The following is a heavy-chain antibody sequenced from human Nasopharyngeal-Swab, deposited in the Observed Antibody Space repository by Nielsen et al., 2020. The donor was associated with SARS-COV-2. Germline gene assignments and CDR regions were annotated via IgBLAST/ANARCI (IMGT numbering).Heavy chain of an antibody. Sequence: SLNISFAAPGFFFSHSSMHWVRQASGKGLKWVGHNRTKPNNFATAYAASVKGRFTISRDDSKDTAYLQMNSLKTEDTAMYFCTRSLGYGEYGYWGQGILVTVSS. CDR1: GFFFSHSS. CDR2: NRTKPNNFAT. CDR3: TRSLGYGEYGY. D-gene: IGHD5-18*01. J-gene: IGHJ4*02. V-gene: IGHV3-73*01.